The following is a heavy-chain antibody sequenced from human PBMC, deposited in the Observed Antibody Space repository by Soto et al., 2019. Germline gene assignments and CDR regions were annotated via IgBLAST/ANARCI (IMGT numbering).Heavy chain of an antibody. J-gene: IGHJ6*02. CDR2: INWDGYSI. V-gene: IGHV3-9*01. Sequence: PGGSLRLSCVASGFKFDDHVMHWVRQVPGKGLEWVGHINWDGYSIGYGDSVRGRFTISRDNAKNTLYLQMNSLRPEDTVLYYCARSWSGSTSGRVDVWGRGTTVTVSS. CDR3: ARSWSGSTSGRVDV. CDR1: GFKFDDHV. D-gene: IGHD3-3*01.